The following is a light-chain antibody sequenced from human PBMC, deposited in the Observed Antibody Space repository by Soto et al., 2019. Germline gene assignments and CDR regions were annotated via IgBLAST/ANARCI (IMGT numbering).Light chain of an antibody. CDR1: QGIRTD. Sequence: DIQMTQSPSSLSASVGDRVTITCRASQGIRTDLGWYQQKPGKAPKRLISAASSLQSVVPSRFRGSGSGTEFTLTINSLKPEDFATYYCLQHNTYPITFGRGTKLEIK. CDR2: AAS. V-gene: IGKV1-17*01. J-gene: IGKJ4*01. CDR3: LQHNTYPIT.